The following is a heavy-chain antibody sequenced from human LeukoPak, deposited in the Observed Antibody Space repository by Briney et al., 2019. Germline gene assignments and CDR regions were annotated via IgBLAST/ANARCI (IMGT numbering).Heavy chain of an antibody. Sequence: VRSPRLSCAASGFTFSSYSMNWVRQAPGKGLEWVSSISSSSSYIYYADSVKGRFTISRDNAKNSLYLQMNSLRAEDTAVYYCAREVVTPPTGYYYMDVWGRGTAVTLSS. CDR2: ISSSSSYI. V-gene: IGHV3-21*01. CDR3: AREVVTPPTGYYYMDV. J-gene: IGHJ6*03. CDR1: GFTFSSYS. D-gene: IGHD4-23*01.